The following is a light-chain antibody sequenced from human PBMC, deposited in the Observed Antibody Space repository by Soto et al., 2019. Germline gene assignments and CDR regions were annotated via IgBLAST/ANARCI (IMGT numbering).Light chain of an antibody. CDR2: EGS. V-gene: IGLV2-23*01. CDR1: SSDVGSYNL. J-gene: IGLJ1*01. CDR3: CSYAGSSTYV. Sequence: QSVLTQPASVSGSPGQSITISCTGTSSDVGSYNLVSWYQQHPGKAPKLMIYEGSKRPSGVSNRFSGSKSGNTASLTISGLQAEDEADYYCCSYAGSSTYVFGTGTKATVL.